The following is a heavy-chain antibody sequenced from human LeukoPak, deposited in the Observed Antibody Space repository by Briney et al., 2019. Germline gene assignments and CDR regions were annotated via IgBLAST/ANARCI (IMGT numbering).Heavy chain of an antibody. CDR3: AKRGIVIRAVIIIGFHKEAYYFDY. Sequence: GGPLRLSCVVSGITLSNYGISWVRQAPGKGLEWVSGISERGGSTNYADSVKGRFIISRDTPKKTLYLQMNSQRVEDTAVYFCAKRGIVIRAVIIIGFHKEAYYFDYWGQGILVTVSS. J-gene: IGHJ4*02. CDR1: GITLSNYG. CDR2: ISERGGST. D-gene: IGHD3-10*01. V-gene: IGHV3-23*01.